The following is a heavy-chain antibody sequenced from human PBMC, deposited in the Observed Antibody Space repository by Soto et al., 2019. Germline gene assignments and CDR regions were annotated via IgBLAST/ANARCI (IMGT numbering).Heavy chain of an antibody. D-gene: IGHD3-10*01. CDR2: IDPSDSYT. CDR3: ASGSGSHNSFDT. J-gene: IGHJ5*02. CDR1: GYTFKSYW. Sequence: PGESLKISCEGSGYTFKSYWISWVRQMPGKGLEWMGRIDPSDSYTNYSPSFQGHVTISADKSISTAYLQWGSLKASDTAMYYCASGSGSHNSFDTWGQGTMVTVSS. V-gene: IGHV5-10-1*01.